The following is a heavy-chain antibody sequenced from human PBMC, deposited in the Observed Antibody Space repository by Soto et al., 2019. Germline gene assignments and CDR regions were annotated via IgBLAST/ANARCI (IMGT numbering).Heavy chain of an antibody. J-gene: IGHJ6*02. CDR2: INAYNGNT. CDR1: GYAFTSYA. V-gene: IGHV1-18*01. Sequence: ASVTGSCKAAGYAFTSYARRWVRQAPGQRLEWMGWINAYNGNTNYAQKLQGRVTMTTDTSTSTAYMELRSLRSDDTAVYYCASSVGIAVAGNYGMDVWGQGTTVTVSS. CDR3: ASSVGIAVAGNYGMDV. D-gene: IGHD6-19*01.